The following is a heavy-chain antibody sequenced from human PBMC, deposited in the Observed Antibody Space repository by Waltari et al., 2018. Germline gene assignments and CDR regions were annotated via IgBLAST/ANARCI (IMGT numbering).Heavy chain of an antibody. CDR2: ISNSGSTT. J-gene: IGHJ4*02. D-gene: IGHD2-8*02. V-gene: IGHV3-23*01. CDR1: EFTFHSYA. Sequence: EVQLLASGGGLVQPGGSLRLSCAASEFTFHSYAMNWVRQAPGKGLEWVSTISNSGSTTYYADSVKGRFTISRDNSKNTLYLQMNSLRAEDTAVYYCASLVPHWGQGTLVTVSS. CDR3: ASLVPH.